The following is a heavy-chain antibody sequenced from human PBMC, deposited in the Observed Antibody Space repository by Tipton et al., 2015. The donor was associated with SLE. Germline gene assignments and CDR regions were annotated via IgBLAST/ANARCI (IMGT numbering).Heavy chain of an antibody. V-gene: IGHV3-30*02. D-gene: IGHD6-13*01. CDR3: ARENSSSWSHWFDP. Sequence: SLRLSCAASGFTFSSYGMHWVRQAPGKGLEWVAFIRYDGSNKYYADSVKGRFTISRDNSKNTLYLQMNSLRAEDTAVYYCARENSSSWSHWFDPWGQGTLVTVSS. CDR2: IRYDGSNK. J-gene: IGHJ5*02. CDR1: GFTFSSYG.